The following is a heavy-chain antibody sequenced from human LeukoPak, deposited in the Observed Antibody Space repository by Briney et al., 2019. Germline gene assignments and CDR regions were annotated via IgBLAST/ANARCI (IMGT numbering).Heavy chain of an antibody. D-gene: IGHD2-15*01. V-gene: IGHV4-34*01. J-gene: IGHJ4*02. CDR2: INHSGST. CDR3: ARVFCSGGSCWQY. Sequence: PSETLSLTCAVYGGSFSGYYWSWIRQPPGKGLEWIGEINHSGSTNYNPSLKSRVTISVDTSKNLFSLKLSSVTAADTAVYYCARVFCSGGSCWQYWGQGTLVTVSS. CDR1: GGSFSGYY.